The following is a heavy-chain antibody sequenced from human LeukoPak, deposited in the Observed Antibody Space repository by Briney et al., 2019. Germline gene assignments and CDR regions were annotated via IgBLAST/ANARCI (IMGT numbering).Heavy chain of an antibody. CDR2: ISYDGSNK. V-gene: IGHV3-30-3*01. CDR1: GFTFSSYA. J-gene: IGHJ4*02. D-gene: IGHD6-13*01. Sequence: GGSLRLSCAASGFTFSSYAMHWVRRAPGKGLEWVAVISYDGSNKYYADSVKGRFTISRDNSKNTLSLQMNSLRAEDTAVYYCARDWAAAGIFDYWGQGTLVTVSS. CDR3: ARDWAAAGIFDY.